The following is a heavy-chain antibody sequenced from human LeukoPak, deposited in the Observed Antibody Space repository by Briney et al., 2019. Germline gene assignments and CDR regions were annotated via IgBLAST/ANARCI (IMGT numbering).Heavy chain of an antibody. CDR3: ARMTTVPRFDY. V-gene: IGHV4-59*08. Sequence: SEPLSLTCSVSGGSVNSYYWSWLRQPPGEGVEGIGYIYYSGTTNYNPSLKSRVTISVDSSKNQFSLKLSSVTAADTAVYYCARMTTVPRFDYWGQGTLVTVSS. CDR1: GGSVNSYY. D-gene: IGHD4-17*01. CDR2: IYYSGTT. J-gene: IGHJ4*02.